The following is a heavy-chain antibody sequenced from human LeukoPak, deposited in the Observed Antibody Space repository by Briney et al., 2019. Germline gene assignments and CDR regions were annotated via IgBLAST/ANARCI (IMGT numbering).Heavy chain of an antibody. Sequence: GGSLRLSCAASGFTFSSYGMHWVRQAPGKGLEWVAFIRYDGSNKYYADSVKGRFTISRDNSKNTLYLQMNSLRAEDTAVYYCAHLFFKYYYDSSGSPGHYWGQGTLVTVSS. D-gene: IGHD3-22*01. V-gene: IGHV3-30*02. CDR1: GFTFSSYG. CDR3: AHLFFKYYYDSSGSPGHY. CDR2: IRYDGSNK. J-gene: IGHJ4*02.